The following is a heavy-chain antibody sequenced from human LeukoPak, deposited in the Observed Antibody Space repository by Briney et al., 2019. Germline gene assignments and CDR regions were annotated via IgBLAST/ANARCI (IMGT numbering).Heavy chain of an antibody. CDR2: ISGSGGST. CDR3: AKGLSYYGDYEFDY. D-gene: IGHD4-17*01. Sequence: GGSLRLSCAASGFTFSSYAMSWVRQAPGKGLEWVSAISGSGGSTYYADSVKGRFTISRDNSKNTLYLQMNSLRAEDAAVYYCAKGLSYYGDYEFDYWGQGTLVTVSS. V-gene: IGHV3-23*01. J-gene: IGHJ4*02. CDR1: GFTFSSYA.